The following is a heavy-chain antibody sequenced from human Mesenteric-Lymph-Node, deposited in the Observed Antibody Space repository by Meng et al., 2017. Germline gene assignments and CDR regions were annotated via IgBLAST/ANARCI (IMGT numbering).Heavy chain of an antibody. J-gene: IGHJ4*01. D-gene: IGHD3-22*01. Sequence: QVQLQESGPGLVKPSQTLSLTCTVSGDSISSGGHSWSWIRQHPGKGLEWIAYIYYSGSTYYNPSLKSRVILSVDTSKNQFSLKLSSVTAADTAVYYCARVDSSGYFLDYWGQGTLVTVSS. CDR1: GDSISSGGHS. CDR2: IYYSGST. V-gene: IGHV4-31*03. CDR3: ARVDSSGYFLDY.